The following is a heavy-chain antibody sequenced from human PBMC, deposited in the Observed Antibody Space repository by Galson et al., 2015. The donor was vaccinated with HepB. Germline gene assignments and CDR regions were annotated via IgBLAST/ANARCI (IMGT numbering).Heavy chain of an antibody. J-gene: IGHJ4*02. CDR3: SRPGGRGDYSIASFDY. V-gene: IGHV3-49*03. CDR1: GFTFGDYD. D-gene: IGHD4-11*01. CDR2: IRSKAYGETI. Sequence: SLRLSCAGSGFTFGDYDMSWFRQAPGKGLEWLGFIRSKAYGETIEYAASVKGRFTISRDDSKNIAYLHMNSLTTEDTALYYCSRPGGRGDYSIASFDYWGQGTLVTVSS.